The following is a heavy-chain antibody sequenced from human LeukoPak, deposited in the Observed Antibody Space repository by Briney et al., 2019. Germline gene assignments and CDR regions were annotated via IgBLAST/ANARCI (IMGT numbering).Heavy chain of an antibody. V-gene: IGHV3-11*06. Sequence: GGSLRLSCAASGFTVRSNYMSWIRQAPGKGLEWVSYISRNSYTNYADSVKGRFTISRDNAKNSLYLQMASLRAEDTAVYYCARMGIAAVGAYYFDYWGQGTLVAVSS. CDR2: ISRNSYT. CDR1: GFTVRSNY. D-gene: IGHD6-13*01. CDR3: ARMGIAAVGAYYFDY. J-gene: IGHJ4*02.